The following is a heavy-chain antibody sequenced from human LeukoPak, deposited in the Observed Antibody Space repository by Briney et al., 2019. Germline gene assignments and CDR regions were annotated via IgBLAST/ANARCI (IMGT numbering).Heavy chain of an antibody. CDR2: IIPIFGTA. J-gene: IGHJ6*02. CDR3: ARNHDFWSGYYRGDGMDV. D-gene: IGHD3-3*01. Sequence: ASVKVSCKASGGTFSSYAISWVRQAPGQGLEWMGGIIPIFGTANYAQKFQGRVTITADESTSTAYMELSSLRSEDTAVYYCARNHDFWSGYYRGDGMDVWGQGTTVTVSS. V-gene: IGHV1-69*13. CDR1: GGTFSSYA.